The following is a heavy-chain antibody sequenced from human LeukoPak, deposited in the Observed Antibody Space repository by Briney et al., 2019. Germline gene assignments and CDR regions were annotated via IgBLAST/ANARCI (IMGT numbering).Heavy chain of an antibody. D-gene: IGHD6-13*01. J-gene: IGHJ4*02. CDR1: GGSMSFYY. V-gene: IGHV4-59*08. CDR2: IYYSGST. Sequence: SETLSLTCTVSGGSMSFYYWSWIRQSPGKGLECIGYIYYSGSTYYNPSLKSRVTISVDTSKNQFSLNLDPVTAADTAVYYCARRAGIGQAYSDYWGQGTLVTVSS. CDR3: ARRAGIGQAYSDY.